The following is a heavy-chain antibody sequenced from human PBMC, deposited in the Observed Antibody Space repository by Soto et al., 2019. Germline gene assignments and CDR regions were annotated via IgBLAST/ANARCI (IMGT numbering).Heavy chain of an antibody. Sequence: GESLKISCQGSGYSFTSYWISWVRQMPGKGLEWMGRIDPSDSYTNYSPSFQGHVTISADKSISTAYLQWSSLKASDTAMYHCARRAIFGVVIIDGMDVWGQGTTVTVSS. V-gene: IGHV5-10-1*01. CDR1: GYSFTSYW. CDR3: ARRAIFGVVIIDGMDV. J-gene: IGHJ6*02. CDR2: IDPSDSYT. D-gene: IGHD3-3*01.